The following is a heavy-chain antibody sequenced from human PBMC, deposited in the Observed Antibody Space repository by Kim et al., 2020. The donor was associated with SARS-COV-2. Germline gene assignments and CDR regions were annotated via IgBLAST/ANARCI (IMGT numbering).Heavy chain of an antibody. J-gene: IGHJ6*02. D-gene: IGHD6-25*01. CDR1: GLTFSTCD. CDR3: VRDAGEAAHWSGMDV. V-gene: IGHV3-21*01. CDR2: ISRSSGYI. Sequence: GGSLRLSCVASGLTFSTCDMNWVRQAPGKGLEWVSYISRSSGYIYYADSVKGRFTISRDNARNSLSLQMDSLRVEDTAVYYCVRDAGEAAHWSGMDVWGQGTTVSVSS.